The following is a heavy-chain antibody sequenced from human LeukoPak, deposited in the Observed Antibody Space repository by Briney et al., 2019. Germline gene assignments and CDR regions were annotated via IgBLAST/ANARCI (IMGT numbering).Heavy chain of an antibody. V-gene: IGHV3-23*01. J-gene: IGHJ6*02. D-gene: IGHD6-13*01. CDR1: GFTFSSYA. Sequence: GGSLRLSCAASGFTFSSYAMSWVRQAPGKGLEGVSAISGSGGSTYYADSVKGRFTISRDNSKNTLYLQMNSLRAEDTAVYYCAALAAAGTGYYYYYGMDVWGQGTTVTVSS. CDR3: AALAAAGTGYYYYYGMDV. CDR2: ISGSGGST.